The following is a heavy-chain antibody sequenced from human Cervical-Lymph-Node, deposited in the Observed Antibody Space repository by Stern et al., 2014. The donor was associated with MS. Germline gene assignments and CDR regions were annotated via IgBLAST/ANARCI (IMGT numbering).Heavy chain of an antibody. CDR2: IYPYEADT. J-gene: IGHJ4*02. Sequence: DQLVQSGAEVKKPGESLKISCKLSGYSFTIYYIAWVRQMPGKGLEWMGVIYPYEADTTCSSSFQGQVTMSAVKSITTAYLQWSSLRASDTAMYYCARHVQGFDYWGQGTLVTVSS. V-gene: IGHV5-51*01. CDR1: GYSFTIYY. CDR3: ARHVQGFDY.